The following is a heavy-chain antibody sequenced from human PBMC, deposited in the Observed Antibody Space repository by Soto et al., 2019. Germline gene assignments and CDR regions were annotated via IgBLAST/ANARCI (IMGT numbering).Heavy chain of an antibody. D-gene: IGHD3-10*01. CDR1: GGSISSGDYY. CDR3: ARECLKGWFGETRIPWYFDL. J-gene: IGHJ2*01. V-gene: IGHV4-30-4*01. CDR2: IYYSGST. Sequence: PSETLSLTCTVSGGSISSGDYYWSWIRQPPGKGLEWIGYIYYSGSTYYNPSLKSRVTISVDTSKNQFSLKLSSVTAADTAVYNCARECLKGWFGETRIPWYFDLWGRGTLVTVSS.